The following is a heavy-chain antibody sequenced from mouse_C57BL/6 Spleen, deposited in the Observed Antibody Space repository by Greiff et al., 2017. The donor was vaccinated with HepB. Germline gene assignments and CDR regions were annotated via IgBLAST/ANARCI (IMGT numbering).Heavy chain of an antibody. CDR1: GYTFTDYN. V-gene: IGHV1-22*01. CDR3: ARRGYYDYDGGFDV. D-gene: IGHD2-4*01. J-gene: IGHJ1*03. Sequence: EVKLQESGPELVKPGASVKMSCKASGYTFTDYNMHWVKQSHGKSLEWIGYINPNNGGTSYNQKFKGKATLTVNKSSSTAYMELRSLTSEDSAVYYCARRGYYDYDGGFDVWGTGTTVTVSS. CDR2: INPNNGGT.